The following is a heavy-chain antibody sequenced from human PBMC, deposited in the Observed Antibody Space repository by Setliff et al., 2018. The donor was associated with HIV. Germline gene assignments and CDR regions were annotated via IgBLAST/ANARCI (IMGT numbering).Heavy chain of an antibody. CDR1: GGSINSGAYL. V-gene: IGHV4-61*02. J-gene: IGHJ4*02. Sequence: SETLSLTCTVSGGSINSGAYLWAWIRQPAGKGLEWIGRIYTSGPRYNPSLENRVTISVDTSKSQFFLMLSSVTAADTAVYYCARASSDIPGVDSNYFDDWGQGTLVTVSS. CDR3: ARASSDIPGVDSNYFDD. D-gene: IGHD2-2*01. CDR2: IYTSGP.